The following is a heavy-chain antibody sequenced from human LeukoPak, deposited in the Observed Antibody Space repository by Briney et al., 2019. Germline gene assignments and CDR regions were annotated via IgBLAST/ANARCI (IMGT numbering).Heavy chain of an antibody. Sequence: ASVKVSCKASGYTFTGYYMHWVRQAPGQGLEWMGWINPNSGGTSYAQKFQGRVTMTRDTSISTAYMELSSLRSEDTAVYYCARKVPNDSSGYYYRGQFDPWGQGTLVTVSS. D-gene: IGHD3-22*01. J-gene: IGHJ5*02. V-gene: IGHV1-2*02. CDR3: ARKVPNDSSGYYYRGQFDP. CDR1: GYTFTGYY. CDR2: INPNSGGT.